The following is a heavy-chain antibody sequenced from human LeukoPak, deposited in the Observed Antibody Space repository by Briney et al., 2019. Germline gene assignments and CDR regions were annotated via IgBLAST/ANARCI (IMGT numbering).Heavy chain of an antibody. CDR1: GFTFTTYW. CDR2: IKQDGSEK. D-gene: IGHD1-26*01. J-gene: IGHJ4*02. Sequence: GGALTLSCATSGFTFTTYWMNWVRQAPGKGLEWVANIKQDGSEKYYVDSVKGRFTISRDNAKNSLYLQMNSLRAEDTAVYYCARRFQWEPDYFDYWGQGTLVTVSS. CDR3: ARRFQWEPDYFDY. V-gene: IGHV3-7*01.